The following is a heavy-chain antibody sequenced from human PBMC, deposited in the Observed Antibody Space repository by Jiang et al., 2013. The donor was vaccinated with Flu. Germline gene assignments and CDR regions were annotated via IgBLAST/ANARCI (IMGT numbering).Heavy chain of an antibody. Sequence: LLKPSETLSLTCTVSGGSISSYYWSWIRQPPGKGLEWIGYIYYSGSTNYNPSLKSRVTISVDTSKNQFSLKLSSVTAADTAVYYCARRKITMVRGATDAFDIWGQGTMVTVSS. J-gene: IGHJ3*02. CDR1: GGSISSYY. D-gene: IGHD3-10*01. CDR2: IYYSGST. CDR3: ARRKITMVRGATDAFDI. V-gene: IGHV4-59*01.